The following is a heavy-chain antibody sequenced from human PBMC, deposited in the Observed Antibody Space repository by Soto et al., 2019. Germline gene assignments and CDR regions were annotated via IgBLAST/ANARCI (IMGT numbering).Heavy chain of an antibody. CDR3: AIGTTVVAFYYYYAMDV. D-gene: IGHD4-4*01. J-gene: IGHJ6*02. CDR2: IIPMSGTA. V-gene: IGHV1-69*01. CDR1: GGPFNSYT. Sequence: QVQLVQSGADVKKPGSSVRVSCKASGGPFNSYTISWVRQAPGQGLEWMGGIIPMSGTANYAQTFHGRLTIAADESTNTAYMELTSLRSEDTAVYYCAIGTTVVAFYYYYAMDVWGQGTTVTVSS.